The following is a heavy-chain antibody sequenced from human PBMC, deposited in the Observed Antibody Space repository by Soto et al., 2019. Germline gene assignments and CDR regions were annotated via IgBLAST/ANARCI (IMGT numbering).Heavy chain of an antibody. CDR3: AMSAGWYCFHH. V-gene: IGHV1-3*01. Sequence: ASVKVSCKASGYTFTSFDIHWVRQGPGHRLEYMGGINVHSGDAKYSQRFQGRVTISRDTPATTVYMELTSLRFEDTAVYHCAMSAGWYCFHHWGQGTLVTVSS. D-gene: IGHD6-19*01. J-gene: IGHJ4*02. CDR2: INVHSGDA. CDR1: GYTFTSFD.